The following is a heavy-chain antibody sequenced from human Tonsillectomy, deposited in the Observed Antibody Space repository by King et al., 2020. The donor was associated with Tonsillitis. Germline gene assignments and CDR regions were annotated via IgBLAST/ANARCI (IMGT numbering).Heavy chain of an antibody. CDR1: GFTFSGSN. V-gene: IGHV3-73*01. J-gene: IGHJ3*02. CDR3: TRLDSFPAVAAFDI. D-gene: IGHD6-19*01. CDR2: ILSKGNSYAT. Sequence: VQLVESGGGLVQPGGSLKLSCAASGFTFSGSNIHWVRQASGKGLEWIGRILSKGNSYATAYAGSVKGRFTISRDDSKNMAYLQMNSLKTEDTAVYYCTRLDSFPAVAAFDIWGQGTMVTVSS.